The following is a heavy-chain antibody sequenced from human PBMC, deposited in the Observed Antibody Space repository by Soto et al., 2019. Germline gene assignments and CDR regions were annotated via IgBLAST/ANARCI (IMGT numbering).Heavy chain of an antibody. CDR3: ARVSSVDTAMVYYYYYYGMDV. V-gene: IGHV1-46*01. D-gene: IGHD5-18*01. CDR2: INPSGGST. Sequence: ASVKVSCKASGYTFTSYYMHWVRQAPGQGLEWMGIINPSGGSTSYAQKFQGRVTMTRDTSTSTVYMELSSLRSEDTAVYYCARVSSVDTAMVYYYYYYGMDVWGQGTTVTVSS. J-gene: IGHJ6*02. CDR1: GYTFTSYY.